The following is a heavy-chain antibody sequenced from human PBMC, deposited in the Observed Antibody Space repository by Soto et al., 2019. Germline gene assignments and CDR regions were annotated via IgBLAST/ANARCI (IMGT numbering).Heavy chain of an antibody. CDR3: ARATVTTQYYYYYYGMDV. CDR1: GGSISSSNW. J-gene: IGHJ6*02. CDR2: IYHSGST. V-gene: IGHV4-4*03. D-gene: IGHD4-17*01. Sequence: PETLSLTCAVSGGSISSSNWWSWVRQPPGKGLEWIGEIYHSGSTNYNPSLKSRVTISVDKSKNQFSLKLSSVTAADTAVYYCARATVTTQYYYYYYGMDVWGQGTTVTVSS.